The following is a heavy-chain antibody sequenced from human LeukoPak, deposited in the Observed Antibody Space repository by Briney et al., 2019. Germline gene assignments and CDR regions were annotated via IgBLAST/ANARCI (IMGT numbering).Heavy chain of an antibody. D-gene: IGHD1-26*01. CDR2: ISYDGSNK. CDR1: GFTFSSYA. V-gene: IGHV3-30-3*01. CDR3: ARIPRRWELQVAWFDP. J-gene: IGHJ5*02. Sequence: GRSLRLSCAASGFTFSSYAMHWVRQAPGKGLEWVAVISYDGSNKYYADSVKGRFTISRDNSKNTLCLQMNSLRAEDTAVYYCARIPRRWELQVAWFDPWGQGTLVTVSS.